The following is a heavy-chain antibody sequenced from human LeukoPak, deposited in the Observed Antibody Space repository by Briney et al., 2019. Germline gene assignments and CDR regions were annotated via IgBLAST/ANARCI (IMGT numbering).Heavy chain of an antibody. J-gene: IGHJ4*02. V-gene: IGHV1-18*04. CDR1: GYTFTSYG. CDR3: AFYCSSTSCYDADFDY. D-gene: IGHD2-2*01. Sequence: ASAKVSCKASGYTFTSYGISWVRQAPGQGLEWMGWISAYNGNTNYAQKLQGRVTMTTDTSTSTAYMELRSLRSDDTAVYYCAFYCSSTSCYDADFDYWGQGTLVTVSS. CDR2: ISAYNGNT.